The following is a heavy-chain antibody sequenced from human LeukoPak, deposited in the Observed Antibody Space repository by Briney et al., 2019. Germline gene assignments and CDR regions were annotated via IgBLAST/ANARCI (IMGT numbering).Heavy chain of an antibody. J-gene: IGHJ5*02. D-gene: IGHD6-13*01. CDR2: IIPIFGTA. CDR1: GGTFSSYA. CDR3: ARSEQQLVPQNWFDP. V-gene: IGHV1-69*05. Sequence: SVKASCKASGGTFSSYAISWVRQAPGQGLEWMGRIIPIFGTANYAQKFQGRVTITTDESTSTAYMELSSLRSEDTAVYYCARSEQQLVPQNWFDPWGQGTLVTVSS.